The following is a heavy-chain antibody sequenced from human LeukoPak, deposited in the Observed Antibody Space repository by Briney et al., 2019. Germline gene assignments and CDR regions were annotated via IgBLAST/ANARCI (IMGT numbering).Heavy chain of an antibody. Sequence: ASVKVSCKASGYTFTNYYIHWVRQAPGQGLEWMGIINPSGGSPNYPQKFQGRVTMTRDTSTSTVYVELSSLRAEDTAVYYCARNYDWGQGTLVTVSS. CDR1: GYTFTNYY. D-gene: IGHD3-16*01. CDR2: INPSGGSP. V-gene: IGHV1-46*01. J-gene: IGHJ4*02. CDR3: ARNYD.